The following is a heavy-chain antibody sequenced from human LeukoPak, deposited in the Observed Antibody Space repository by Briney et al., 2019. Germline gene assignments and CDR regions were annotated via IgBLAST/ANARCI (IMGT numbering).Heavy chain of an antibody. CDR2: IFYSGST. J-gene: IGHJ3*02. CDR1: GDSISSHY. Sequence: SETLSLTCTVSGDSISSHYWSWIRQSPGKGLEWFGYIFYSGSTKYNPSHKSRVTISVDTSKNQFSLKLSSVTAADTAVYYCARDQEVVIGAFDIWGQGTKVTVSS. D-gene: IGHD3-22*01. CDR3: ARDQEVVIGAFDI. V-gene: IGHV4-59*11.